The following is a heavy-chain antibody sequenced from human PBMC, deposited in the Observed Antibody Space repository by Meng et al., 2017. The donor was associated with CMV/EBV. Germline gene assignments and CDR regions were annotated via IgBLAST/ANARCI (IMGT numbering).Heavy chain of an antibody. Sequence: VKETAPPLVKTTQTLPLTCTFSGFSLSTSGVGVGWTRQPPGKALEWLALIYWDDDKRYSPSLKSRLTITKDTSKNQVALTMTNMDPVDTATYYCAHRGSYGYHGYWGQGTLVTVSS. J-gene: IGHJ4*02. V-gene: IGHV2-5*02. CDR1: GFSLSTSGVG. CDR3: AHRGSYGYHGY. D-gene: IGHD5-18*01. CDR2: IYWDDDK.